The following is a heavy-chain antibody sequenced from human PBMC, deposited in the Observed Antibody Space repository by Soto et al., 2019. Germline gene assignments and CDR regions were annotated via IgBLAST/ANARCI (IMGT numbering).Heavy chain of an antibody. CDR2: ISYDGSNK. Sequence: QVQLVESGGGVVQPGRSLRLSCAASGFTFSSYAMHWVRQAPGKGLEWVAVISYDGSNKYYADSVKGRFTISRDNSKNTQYLQSHSLRAEDTGVYSCARVPPPQLADYWGQGTLVTVSS. CDR1: GFTFSSYA. CDR3: ARVPPPQLADY. J-gene: IGHJ4*02. V-gene: IGHV3-30-3*01. D-gene: IGHD6-13*01.